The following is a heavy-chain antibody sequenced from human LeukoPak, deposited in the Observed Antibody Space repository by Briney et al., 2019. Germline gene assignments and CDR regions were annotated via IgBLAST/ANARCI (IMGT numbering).Heavy chain of an antibody. CDR3: ARVVAVLPLDNWFDP. CDR2: IYTSGST. V-gene: IGHV4-61*02. D-gene: IGHD6-19*01. Sequence: PSQTLSLTCTVSGGSISSGSYYWSWIRQPAGKGLEWIGRIYTSGSTNYNPSLKSRVTISVDTSKNQFSLKQSSVTAADTAVYYCARVVAVLPLDNWFDPWGQGTLVTVSS. CDR1: GGSISSGSYY. J-gene: IGHJ5*02.